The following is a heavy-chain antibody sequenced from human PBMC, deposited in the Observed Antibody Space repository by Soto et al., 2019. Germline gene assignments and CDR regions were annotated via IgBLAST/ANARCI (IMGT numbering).Heavy chain of an antibody. CDR1: GYTFSSYG. CDR3: ARGGYDSGGYPFPY. Sequence: QVQLVQSGAEVKKPGDSVKVSCKPSGYTFSSYGINWVRQAPGQGLEWMGWMNAYNGDTNYAQKYQGRVTMTTDTSTSTAYMELRCLRSDDTAVYYCARGGYDSGGYPFPYWGQVTLVTVSS. V-gene: IGHV1-18*01. CDR2: MNAYNGDT. D-gene: IGHD3-22*01. J-gene: IGHJ4*02.